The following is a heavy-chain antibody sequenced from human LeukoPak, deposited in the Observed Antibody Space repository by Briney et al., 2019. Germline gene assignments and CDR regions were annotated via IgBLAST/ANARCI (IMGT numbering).Heavy chain of an antibody. Sequence: GGSLRLSCVTSGFTFSDYFMNWIRQAPGKGPEWLSFINSDGNNIYYRDSVKGRFTISRDNAKKTLYLEMNNLRVDDTTIYYCATSRVFDFWGQGTLVAVSS. CDR1: GFTFSDYF. J-gene: IGHJ4*02. CDR3: ATSRVFDF. CDR2: INSDGNNI. V-gene: IGHV3-11*04.